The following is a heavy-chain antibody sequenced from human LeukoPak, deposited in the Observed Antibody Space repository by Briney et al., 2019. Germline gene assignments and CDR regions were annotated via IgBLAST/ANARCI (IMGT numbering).Heavy chain of an antibody. J-gene: IGHJ5*02. CDR3: ASNAVEPGNCSSTSCYGTWFDP. D-gene: IGHD2-2*01. Sequence: GASVKVSCKASGYTFTSYGISWVRQAPGQGLEWMGWISAYNGNTNYAQKLQGRVTMTTDTSTSTAYMELRSLRSDDTAVYYCASNAVEPGNCSSTSCYGTWFDPWGQGTLVTVSS. CDR1: GYTFTSYG. V-gene: IGHV1-18*01. CDR2: ISAYNGNT.